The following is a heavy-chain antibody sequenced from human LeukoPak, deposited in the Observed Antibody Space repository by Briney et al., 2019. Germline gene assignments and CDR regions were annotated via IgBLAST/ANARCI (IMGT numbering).Heavy chain of an antibody. V-gene: IGHV2-5*02. D-gene: IGHD3-22*01. J-gene: IGHJ4*02. Sequence: SGPTLVNPTPTLTLTCTFSGFSLSTTGVGVGWIRQPPGKALEWLALIYWDDDKRYSPSLKSRLTITKAISKNQVVLTMTNMDPVDTATYYCAHIMLPRYHNSGYHYGYFDYWGQGTLVTVSS. CDR2: IYWDDDK. CDR3: AHIMLPRYHNSGYHYGYFDY. CDR1: GFSLSTTGVG.